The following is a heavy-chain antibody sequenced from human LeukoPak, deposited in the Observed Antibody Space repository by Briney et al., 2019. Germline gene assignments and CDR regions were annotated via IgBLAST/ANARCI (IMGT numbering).Heavy chain of an antibody. D-gene: IGHD5-18*01. Sequence: GSLRLSCAASGFTFSSYAMSWVRQAPGKGLEWIGSIYYSGSTYYNPSLKSRVSISADTSKNQFSLKLNSMTAADTAVYYCARARGYSYAMDPWGQGTLVTVSS. CDR1: GFTFSSYA. J-gene: IGHJ5*02. CDR2: IYYSGST. CDR3: ARARGYSYAMDP. V-gene: IGHV4-38-2*01.